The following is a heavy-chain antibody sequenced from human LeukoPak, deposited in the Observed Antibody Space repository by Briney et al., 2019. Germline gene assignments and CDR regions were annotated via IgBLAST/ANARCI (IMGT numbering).Heavy chain of an antibody. CDR3: ARRSGIAVAGAFDY. Sequence: PGGSLRLSCAASGFAFSNYAMRWVRQAPGKGLEWVSGISGSGDSTYYADSVKGRFTISRDNSKNTLYLQMNSLRAEDTAVYYCARRSGIAVAGAFDYWGQGTLVTFSS. J-gene: IGHJ4*02. CDR1: GFAFSNYA. D-gene: IGHD6-19*01. V-gene: IGHV3-23*01. CDR2: ISGSGDST.